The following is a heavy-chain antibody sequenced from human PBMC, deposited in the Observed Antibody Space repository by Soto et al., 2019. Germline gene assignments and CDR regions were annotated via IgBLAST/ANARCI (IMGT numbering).Heavy chain of an antibody. Sequence: QVQLQESGPGLVKPSETLSLTCTVSGGSISSYYWSWIRQPPGKGLEWIGNIYYSGITNYNPSLQRLATISVYTSKNQFSLKLSSVTAADTAVYYFARALILTGYYIHDAFDIWGQGTMVTVSS. CDR1: GGSISSYY. J-gene: IGHJ3*02. CDR3: ARALILTGYYIHDAFDI. D-gene: IGHD3-9*01. CDR2: IYYSGIT. V-gene: IGHV4-59*01.